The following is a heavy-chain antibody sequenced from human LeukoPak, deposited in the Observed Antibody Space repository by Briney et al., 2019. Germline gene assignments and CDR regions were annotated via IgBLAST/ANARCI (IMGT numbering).Heavy chain of an antibody. Sequence: PGGSLRLSCAASGFTVSTNYMSWVRQAPGKGLEWVSLIYSGGGTYSADSVKGRFTISRDNSRNTLSLQMNSLRVDDTAVYYCARGFRSVTTWGYFDYWGQGALVTVSS. CDR3: ARGFRSVTTWGYFDY. J-gene: IGHJ4*02. CDR1: GFTVSTNY. D-gene: IGHD4-17*01. V-gene: IGHV3-66*01. CDR2: IYSGGGT.